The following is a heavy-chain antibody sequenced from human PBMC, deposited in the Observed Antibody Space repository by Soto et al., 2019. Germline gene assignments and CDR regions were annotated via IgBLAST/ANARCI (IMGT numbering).Heavy chain of an antibody. CDR2: IFQSGST. CDR3: ARGRGRYSSGWSWFDP. Sequence: SGTLSLTRGVSGGANQGSDWGTRGPQPPRKGLEWIGEIFQSGSTNYTPSLESRVTISVDKSKNQFSLTLTSVTAADTAVYFCARGRGRYSSGWSWFDPWGQGILVTVSS. V-gene: IGHV4-4*02. J-gene: IGHJ5*02. D-gene: IGHD6-19*01. CDR1: GGANQGSDW.